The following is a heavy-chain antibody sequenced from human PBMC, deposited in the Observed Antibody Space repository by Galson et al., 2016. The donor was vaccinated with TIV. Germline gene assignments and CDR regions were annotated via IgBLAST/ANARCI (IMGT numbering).Heavy chain of an antibody. Sequence: SVKVSCKASGYSFSRHALNCVRQAPGQGLEWMGWINTNTGNPMYAQGFTGRFVLSLDTSVSTAYLQISSLKAEDTAVYYCARDRYCSSVSCSFDNNWFDPWGQGTLVTVSS. J-gene: IGHJ5*02. CDR2: INTNTGNP. CDR3: ARDRYCSSVSCSFDNNWFDP. V-gene: IGHV7-4-1*02. CDR1: GYSFSRHA. D-gene: IGHD2-2*01.